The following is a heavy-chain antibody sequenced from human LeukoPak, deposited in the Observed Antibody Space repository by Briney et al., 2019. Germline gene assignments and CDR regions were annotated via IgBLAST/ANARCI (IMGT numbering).Heavy chain of an antibody. Sequence: PSETLSLTCAVYGGSFSGYYWSWIRQPPGKGLEWIGEINHSGSTNYNPSLKSRVTISVDTSKNQFSLKLSSVTAADTAVYYCASRPAGWGSYYYYYGMDVWGQGTTVTVSS. CDR1: GGSFSGYY. D-gene: IGHD3-16*01. V-gene: IGHV4-34*01. CDR3: ASRPAGWGSYYYYYGMDV. CDR2: INHSGST. J-gene: IGHJ6*02.